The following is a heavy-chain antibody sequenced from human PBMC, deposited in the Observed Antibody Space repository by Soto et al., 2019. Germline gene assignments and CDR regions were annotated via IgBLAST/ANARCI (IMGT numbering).Heavy chain of an antibody. CDR1: GFTFSSYG. V-gene: IGHV3-30*18. Sequence: GGSLRLSCAASGFTFSSYGMHWVRQAPGKGLEWVAVISYDGSNKYYADSVKGRFTISRDNSKNTLYLQMNSLRAEDTAVYYCAKDSIYRQFGDGGLWGFDYYYGMDVWGQGTTVTVSS. J-gene: IGHJ6*02. D-gene: IGHD2-21*01. CDR3: AKDSIYRQFGDGGLWGFDYYYGMDV. CDR2: ISYDGSNK.